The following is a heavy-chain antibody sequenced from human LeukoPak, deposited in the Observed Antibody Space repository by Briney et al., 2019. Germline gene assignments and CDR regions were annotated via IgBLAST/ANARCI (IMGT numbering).Heavy chain of an antibody. Sequence: SETLSLTCTVSIYSISDGYYWGWIRQPPGKGLEWIGSIYYTGSTYYNSSLKSRVTISVDTSKNQFSLNLSSVTAADTAVYYCASRRAYHVYGYWGQGTLVTVSS. V-gene: IGHV4-38-2*02. CDR3: ASRRAYHVYGY. D-gene: IGHD5/OR15-5a*01. J-gene: IGHJ4*02. CDR1: IYSISDGYY. CDR2: IYYTGST.